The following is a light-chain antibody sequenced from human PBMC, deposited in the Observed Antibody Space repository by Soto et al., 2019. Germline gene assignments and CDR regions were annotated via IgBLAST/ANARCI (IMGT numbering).Light chain of an antibody. Sequence: QSALTQPRSVSGSPGQSVTISCTGISSDVGGYVYVSWYQQHPGKAPHLIIYDVNKRPSGVPHRFSGSKSGNTASLTISGLQEEDEADYYCWSYGGSYTAEVFGGGTKLTVL. CDR2: DVN. V-gene: IGLV2-11*01. CDR1: SSDVGGYVY. CDR3: WSYGGSYTAEV. J-gene: IGLJ2*01.